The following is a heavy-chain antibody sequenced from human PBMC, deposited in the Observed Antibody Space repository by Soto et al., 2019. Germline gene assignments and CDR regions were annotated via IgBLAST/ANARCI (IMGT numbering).Heavy chain of an antibody. Sequence: SETLSLTCTVSGGSISSYYWSWIRQPPGKGLEWIGYIYYSGSTNYNPSLKSRVTISVDTSKNQFSLKLSSVTAADTAVYYCARVGFYDFCSGYYPYYYGMDVWGQGTTDTVSS. CDR3: ARVGFYDFCSGYYPYYYGMDV. V-gene: IGHV4-59*01. CDR2: IYYSGST. CDR1: GGSISSYY. J-gene: IGHJ6*02. D-gene: IGHD3-3*01.